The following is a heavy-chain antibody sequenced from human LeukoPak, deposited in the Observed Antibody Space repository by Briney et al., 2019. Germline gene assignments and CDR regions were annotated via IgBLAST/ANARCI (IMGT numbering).Heavy chain of an antibody. Sequence: PSETLSLTCTVSGGSISSYNWSWIRQPPGKGLEWIGYIYYSGSTNYNPSLKSRVTISVDTSKNQFSLKLSSVTAADTAVYYCARGPNYDFWSGAYMDVWGKGTTVTVSS. CDR2: IYYSGST. V-gene: IGHV4-59*01. J-gene: IGHJ6*03. CDR3: ARGPNYDFWSGAYMDV. CDR1: GGSISSYN. D-gene: IGHD3-3*01.